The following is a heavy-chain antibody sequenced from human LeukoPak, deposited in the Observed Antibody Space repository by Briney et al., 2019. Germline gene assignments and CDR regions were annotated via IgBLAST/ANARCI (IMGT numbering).Heavy chain of an antibody. Sequence: SETLSLTCTASGGSISSYYWSWVRQPPGKGLEWIGYIYTSGSTNYSPSLKSRVTISVDTSKNQFSLKLSSVTAADTAVYYCARLGGSSWYFDAFDIWGQGTMVTVSS. J-gene: IGHJ3*02. CDR2: IYTSGST. V-gene: IGHV4-4*09. CDR3: ARLGGSSWYFDAFDI. CDR1: GGSISSYY. D-gene: IGHD6-13*01.